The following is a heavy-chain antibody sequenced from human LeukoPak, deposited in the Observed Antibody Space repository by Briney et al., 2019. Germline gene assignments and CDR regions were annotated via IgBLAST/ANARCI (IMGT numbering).Heavy chain of an antibody. J-gene: IGHJ6*02. CDR2: IYSGNNT. CDR1: GLTVSIPY. D-gene: IGHD3-3*01. CDR3: AKSGDFGVDYYYYYGLDV. Sequence: GGSLRLSCAASGLTVSIPYMNWVRQAPGKGLEWVSVIYSGNNTYYADSVKGRFTIFRDKSKDTLYLQMNSLRPEDTAVYYCAKSGDFGVDYYYYYGLDVWGHGTTVTVTS. V-gene: IGHV3-66*02.